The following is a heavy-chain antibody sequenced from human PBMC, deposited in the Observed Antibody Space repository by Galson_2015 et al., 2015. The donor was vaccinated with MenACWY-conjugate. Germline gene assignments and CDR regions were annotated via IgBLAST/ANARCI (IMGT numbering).Heavy chain of an antibody. Sequence: SVKVSCKASGYNFINYGISWLRQAPGQGLEWMGWISGYNGNTNYAQKVQGRITMTRDTSTSTAYMELRSLTSDDTAVYYCARNGYCLSETCEAGGRGARDYCAQGPPVTVSS. CDR1: GYNFINYG. CDR2: ISGYNGNT. V-gene: IGHV1-18*01. CDR3: ARNGYCLSETCEAGGRGARDY. D-gene: IGHD2-2*03. J-gene: IGHJ4*02.